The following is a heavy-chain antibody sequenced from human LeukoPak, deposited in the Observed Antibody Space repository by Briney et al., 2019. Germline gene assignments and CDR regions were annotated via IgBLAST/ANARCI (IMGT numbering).Heavy chain of an antibody. D-gene: IGHD2-21*02. Sequence: GGSLRLSCAASGFTFSGYGMNWVRQAPGKGLDWLAIIWYDGSKTHYADSVKGRFTISRDNSENTLYLQMNDLGADDTAVYYCAKSNGDYKKGFDYWGQGTLVTVSS. J-gene: IGHJ4*02. CDR2: IWYDGSKT. CDR3: AKSNGDYKKGFDY. V-gene: IGHV3-33*06. CDR1: GFTFSGYG.